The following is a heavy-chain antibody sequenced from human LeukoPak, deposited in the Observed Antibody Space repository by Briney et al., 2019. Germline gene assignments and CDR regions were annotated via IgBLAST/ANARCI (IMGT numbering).Heavy chain of an antibody. CDR2: IIPIFGTA. J-gene: IGHJ4*02. Sequence: ASVKVSCKASGGTFSSYAISWVRQAPGQGLEWMGRIIPIFGTANYAQKFQGRVTITTDESTSTAHMELSSLRSEDTAVYYCARDLYYDYVWGSYRLHFEYWGQGTLVTVSS. CDR1: GGTFSSYA. D-gene: IGHD3-16*02. V-gene: IGHV1-69*05. CDR3: ARDLYYDYVWGSYRLHFEY.